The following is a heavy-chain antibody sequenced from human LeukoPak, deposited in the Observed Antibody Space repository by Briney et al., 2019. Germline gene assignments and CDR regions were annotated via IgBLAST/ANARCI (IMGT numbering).Heavy chain of an antibody. D-gene: IGHD1-1*01. CDR1: DDSITMYY. Sequence: PSETLSLTCSVSDDSITMYYWTWIRQPPGKGLEWIGYVDHTGITNFSPSLNGRVSISRDTTNNLFSLRLRSVTAADTAVYFCARGRVSSSTWYSTYYYYFYMDVWGKGTTVTVSS. CDR2: VDHTGIT. V-gene: IGHV4-59*01. J-gene: IGHJ6*03. CDR3: ARGRVSSSTWYSTYYYYFYMDV.